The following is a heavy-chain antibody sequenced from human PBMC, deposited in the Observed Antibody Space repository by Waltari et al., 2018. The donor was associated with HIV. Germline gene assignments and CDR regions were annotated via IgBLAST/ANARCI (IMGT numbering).Heavy chain of an antibody. J-gene: IGHJ6*02. CDR1: GGSISSSSYY. D-gene: IGHD2-2*01. CDR3: ASTLGYCSSTSCSTGYYYYYGMDV. Sequence: QLQLQESGPGLVKPSETLSLTCTVSGGSISSSSYYWGWIRQPPGKGLEWIGSIYYSGSTYYNPSLKSRVTISVDTSKNQFSLKLSSVTAADTAVYYCASTLGYCSSTSCSTGYYYYYGMDVWGQGTTVTVSS. V-gene: IGHV4-39*07. CDR2: IYYSGST.